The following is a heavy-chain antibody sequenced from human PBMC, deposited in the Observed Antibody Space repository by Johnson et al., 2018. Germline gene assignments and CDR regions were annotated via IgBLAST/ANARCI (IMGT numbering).Heavy chain of an antibody. J-gene: IGHJ6*03. CDR1: GFTFSSYG. Sequence: VQLVETGGGVVHPGRSLRLSCAASGFTFSSYGMHWVRQAPGKGLELVAVISYDGSNKSYVDSVKGRFTISRDNSKNTLYLQMNSLRAGDTAVYYCAKAAIYCSSTSCYQYYYYYMDVWGKGTTVTVSS. CDR2: ISYDGSNK. V-gene: IGHV3-30*18. CDR3: AKAAIYCSSTSCYQYYYYYMDV. D-gene: IGHD2-2*01.